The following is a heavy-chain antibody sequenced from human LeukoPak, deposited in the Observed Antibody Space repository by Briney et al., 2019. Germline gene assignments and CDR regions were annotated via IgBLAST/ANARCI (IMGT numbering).Heavy chain of an antibody. CDR2: ISSSGTTM. Sequence: GGSLRLSCAASGFTFSSYAMSWVRQAPGKGLEWVSYISSSGTTMYYADSVKGRFTISRDNARKSLYLQMNSLRAEDTAIYYCARAGEYCSSTSCYVAHYWGRGTLVTVSS. CDR3: ARAGEYCSSTSCYVAHY. V-gene: IGHV3-48*03. J-gene: IGHJ4*02. CDR1: GFTFSSYA. D-gene: IGHD2-2*01.